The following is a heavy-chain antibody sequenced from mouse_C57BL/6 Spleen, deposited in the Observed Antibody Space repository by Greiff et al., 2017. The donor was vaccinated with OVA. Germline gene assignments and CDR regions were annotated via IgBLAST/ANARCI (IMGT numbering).Heavy chain of an antibody. V-gene: IGHV5-9*01. Sequence: DVMLVESGGGLVKPGGSLKLSCAASGFTFSSYTMSWVRQTPEKRLEWVATISGGGGNTYYPDSVKGRFTISRDNAKNTLYLQMSSLRSEDTALYYCARHVDYYGNYFDYWGQGTTLTVSS. J-gene: IGHJ2*01. CDR2: ISGGGGNT. CDR1: GFTFSSYT. D-gene: IGHD1-1*01. CDR3: ARHVDYYGNYFDY.